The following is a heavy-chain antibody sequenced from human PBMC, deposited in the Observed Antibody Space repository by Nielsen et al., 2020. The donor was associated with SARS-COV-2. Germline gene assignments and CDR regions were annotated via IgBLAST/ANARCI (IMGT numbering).Heavy chain of an antibody. CDR1: GGNFNSLA. J-gene: IGHJ4*02. Sequence: SVTVSCKASGGNFNSLAISWVRQAPGQGLDWVGRIFPVLEITQYAQKFQGRVTIIADKPTNTAYMEVSSLRSEDTAVYYCARATVNTGYEIIDYWGQGTLVTVSS. CDR2: IFPVLEIT. D-gene: IGHD5-12*01. V-gene: IGHV1-69*04. CDR3: ARATVNTGYEIIDY.